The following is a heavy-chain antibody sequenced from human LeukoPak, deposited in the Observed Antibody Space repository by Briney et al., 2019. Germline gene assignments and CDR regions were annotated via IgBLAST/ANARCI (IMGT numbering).Heavy chain of an antibody. CDR2: ISGSGDSI. Sequence: GGSLRLSCAASGFTFSSYGMSWVRQAPGKGLEWVSGISGSGDSIYYADSVKGRFTISRDNSKNTLYLQMNSLRAEDTAVYYCGKDRRPGIAEAGTTDYWGQGTLVTVSS. V-gene: IGHV3-23*01. J-gene: IGHJ4*02. D-gene: IGHD6-19*01. CDR1: GFTFSSYG. CDR3: GKDRRPGIAEAGTTDY.